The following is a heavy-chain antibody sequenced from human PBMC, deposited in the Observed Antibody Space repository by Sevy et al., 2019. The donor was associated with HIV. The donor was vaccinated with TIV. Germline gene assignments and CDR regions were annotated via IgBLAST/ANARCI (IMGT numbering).Heavy chain of an antibody. Sequence: ASVKVSCKASGYTFTGYQIHWVRQAPGQGLQWMGWINPNSDDTNFAQKFQGRVTMTTDTSINTAYMELSRLRSDDTAVYYCARGTPFWSGSYYFHCWGQGTLVTVSS. V-gene: IGHV1-2*02. D-gene: IGHD3-3*01. CDR2: INPNSDDT. J-gene: IGHJ4*02. CDR3: ARGTPFWSGSYYFHC. CDR1: GYTFTGYQ.